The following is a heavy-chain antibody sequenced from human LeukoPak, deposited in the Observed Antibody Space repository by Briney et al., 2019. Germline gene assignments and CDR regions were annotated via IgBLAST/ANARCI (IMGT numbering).Heavy chain of an antibody. CDR3: ATSQIAVAGYYFDY. J-gene: IGHJ4*02. D-gene: IGHD6-19*01. Sequence: ASVKVSCTASGGTFSSYAISWVRQAPGQGLEWMGRIIPILGIANYAQKFQGRVTITADKSTSTAYMELSSLRSEDTAVYYCATSQIAVAGYYFDYWGQGTLVTVSS. V-gene: IGHV1-69*04. CDR1: GGTFSSYA. CDR2: IIPILGIA.